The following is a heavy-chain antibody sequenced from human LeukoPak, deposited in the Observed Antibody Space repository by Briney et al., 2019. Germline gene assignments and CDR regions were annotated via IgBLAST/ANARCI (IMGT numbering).Heavy chain of an antibody. V-gene: IGHV3-23*01. CDR2: ISGSSDT. Sequence: GGSLRLSCAASGFTFSSYAFSWVPQAPGKGLEWVSGISGSSDTYYADSVKGRLTLSRDNSMNMLYLQMNSLRAEDTAVYYCTTSGYCSGGSCYVPWSYYYMDVWGKGTTVTVSS. CDR3: TTSGYCSGGSCYVPWSYYYMDV. J-gene: IGHJ6*03. D-gene: IGHD2-15*01. CDR1: GFTFSSYA.